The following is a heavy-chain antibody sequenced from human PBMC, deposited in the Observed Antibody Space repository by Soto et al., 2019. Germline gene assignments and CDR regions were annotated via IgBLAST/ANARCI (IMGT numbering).Heavy chain of an antibody. V-gene: IGHV1-69*01. Sequence: QVQLVQSGAEVNKPGSSVRVSCKASGGTISSYAINWVRQAPGQGLEWMGGIIPLFGAPKYAQKLQGRVTITADESTHTAFMELSSLTSEDTALYYCAPDTTTGLIWGQGTMVTVSS. D-gene: IGHD4-17*01. J-gene: IGHJ3*02. CDR2: IIPLFGAP. CDR1: GGTISSYA. CDR3: APDTTTGLI.